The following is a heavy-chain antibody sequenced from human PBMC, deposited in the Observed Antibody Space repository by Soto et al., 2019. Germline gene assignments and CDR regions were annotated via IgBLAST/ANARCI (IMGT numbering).Heavy chain of an antibody. J-gene: IGHJ4*02. D-gene: IGHD3-22*01. V-gene: IGHV3-21*04. CDR3: ARDRSYDSSGYFRY. CDR1: GFTFSSYS. CDR2: ISSSSSYI. Sequence: VGSLRLSCAASGFTFSSYSMNWVRQAPGKGLEWVSSISSSSSYIYYADSVKGRFTISRDNAKNSLYLQMNSLRAEDTAVYYCARDRSYDSSGYFRYWGQGTLVTVSS.